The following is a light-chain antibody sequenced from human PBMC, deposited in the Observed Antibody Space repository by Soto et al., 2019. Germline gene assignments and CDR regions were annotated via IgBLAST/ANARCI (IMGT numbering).Light chain of an antibody. V-gene: IGKV3-20*01. CDR2: GAS. J-gene: IGKJ2*01. CDR3: QQYGGSPST. CDR1: QSLSTNY. Sequence: EIVLTQSPGTLSLSPGERAALSCRASQSLSTNYLAWYQQKPGQAPRLLMYGASHRATGIPDRFSGSGSGTDFTLTISRLEPEDFAVYYCQQYGGSPSTFGQGTKLEI.